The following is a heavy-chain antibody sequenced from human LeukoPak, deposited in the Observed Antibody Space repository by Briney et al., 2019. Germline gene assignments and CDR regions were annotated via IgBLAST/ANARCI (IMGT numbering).Heavy chain of an antibody. Sequence: RGESLKISCKGSGYSFTSYWIGWVRQMPGKGLEWMGIIYPGDSDTRYSPSFQGQVTISADKSISTAYLQWSSLKASDTAMYYCARRLGGTIFGVVTENWFDPWGQGTLVTVSS. CDR3: ARRLGGTIFGVVTENWFDP. CDR1: GYSFTSYW. CDR2: IYPGDSDT. V-gene: IGHV5-51*01. D-gene: IGHD3-3*01. J-gene: IGHJ5*02.